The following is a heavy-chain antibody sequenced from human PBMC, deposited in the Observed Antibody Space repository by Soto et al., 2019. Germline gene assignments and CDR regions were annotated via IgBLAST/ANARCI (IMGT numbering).Heavy chain of an antibody. J-gene: IGHJ6*02. V-gene: IGHV2-70*01. CDR3: ARSYSSNSPYHFYGMDV. CDR2: VDWDDDK. CDR1: GFSLSTSGMC. D-gene: IGHD6-13*01. Sequence: SGPTLVNPTQTLTLTCTFSGFSLSTSGMCVSWIRQPPGKALEWLALVDWDDDKYSSTSLKTRLTISKDTSKNQVVLTMTDMDPVDTATYYCARSYSSNSPYHFYGMDVWGQGTTVTVSS.